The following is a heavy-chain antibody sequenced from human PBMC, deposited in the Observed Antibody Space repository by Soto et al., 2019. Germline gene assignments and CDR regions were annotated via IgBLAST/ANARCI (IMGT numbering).Heavy chain of an antibody. V-gene: IGHV3-15*07. D-gene: IGHD2-8*01. CDR3: LMKMSDP. CDR1: DFSLTNPA. CDR2: IISKVHCATT. Sequence: EVQLVESGGGAVKPGGSLRLTCAAFDFSLTNPAVDWVRQAPGKGLEWVGRIISKVHCATTQFAEPMKGRFTISRHDAENTVYLPMNSMNTDDTGVYYCLMKMSDPGGQGTLVTVSP. J-gene: IGHJ5*02.